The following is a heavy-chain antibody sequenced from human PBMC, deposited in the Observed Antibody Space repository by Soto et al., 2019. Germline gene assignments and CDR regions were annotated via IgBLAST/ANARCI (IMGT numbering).Heavy chain of an antibody. V-gene: IGHV1-2*04. CDR2: INPNSGVT. D-gene: IGHD5-12*01. CDR1: GYTFTGHY. J-gene: IGHJ4*02. CDR3: ARAVVTTTPNFDY. Sequence: GASVKVSCKASGYTFTGHYIHWVRQAPRQGLEWMGWINPNSGVTNYAQKLQGWVTLTRDTSISTAYMELSRLRSDDTAPYYCARAVVTTTPNFDYWGQGTLVTVSS.